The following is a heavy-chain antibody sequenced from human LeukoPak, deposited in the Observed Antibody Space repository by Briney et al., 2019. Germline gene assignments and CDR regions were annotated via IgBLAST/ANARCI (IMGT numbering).Heavy chain of an antibody. V-gene: IGHV3-73*01. J-gene: IGHJ4*02. CDR3: TRHVSDYGDYPVGESDY. Sequence: HPGGSLRLSCAASGFTFSGSAMHWVRQASGKGLEWVGRIRSKANSYATAYAASVKGRFTISRDDSKNTAYLQMSSLKTEDTAVYYCTRHVSDYGDYPVGESDYWGQGTLVTVSS. CDR2: IRSKANSYAT. CDR1: GFTFSGSA. D-gene: IGHD4-17*01.